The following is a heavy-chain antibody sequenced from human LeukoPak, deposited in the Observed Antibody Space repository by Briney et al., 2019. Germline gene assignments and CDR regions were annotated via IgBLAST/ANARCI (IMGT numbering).Heavy chain of an antibody. Sequence: GGSLRLSCAASGFTFSSYAMSWVRQAPGKGLDLVPAISGTGATTYYADSVRGRFSISRDISKNTLYLQMNSLRVEDTAVYYCPTSGSGWYRFDYWGQGTLVSVSS. CDR1: GFTFSSYA. J-gene: IGHJ4*02. CDR2: ISGTGATT. D-gene: IGHD6-19*01. V-gene: IGHV3-23*01. CDR3: PTSGSGWYRFDY.